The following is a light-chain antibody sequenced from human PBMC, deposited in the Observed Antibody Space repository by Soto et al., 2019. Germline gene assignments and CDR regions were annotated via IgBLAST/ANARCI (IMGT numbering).Light chain of an antibody. J-gene: IGLJ2*01. CDR1: TSDVGGSKY. V-gene: IGLV2-14*01. Sequence: QSVLTQPASVSGSPGQSITISCTGATSDVGGSKYVSWYQQHPGKAPKLMIYEVTNRPSGVSDRFSGSKSGNTASLTISGLQAEDEADYYCSSYTSSSTLFGGGTKLTVL. CDR2: EVT. CDR3: SSYTSSSTL.